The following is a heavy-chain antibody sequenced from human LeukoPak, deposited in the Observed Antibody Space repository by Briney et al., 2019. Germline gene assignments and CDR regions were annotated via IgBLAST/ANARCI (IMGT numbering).Heavy chain of an antibody. J-gene: IGHJ4*02. CDR2: IYYSGST. D-gene: IGHD5-18*01. Sequence: SETLSLTCTVSGGSISSYYWSWIRQPPGKGLEWIGYIYYSGSTNYNPSLKSRVTISVDTSKNQFSLKLSSVTAADTAVYYCARGGYSYGPFDYWGQGTLVTVSS. CDR3: ARGGYSYGPFDY. CDR1: GGSISSYY. V-gene: IGHV4-59*01.